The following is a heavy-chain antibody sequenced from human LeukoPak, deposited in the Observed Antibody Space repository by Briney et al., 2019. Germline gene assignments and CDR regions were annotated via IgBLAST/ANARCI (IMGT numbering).Heavy chain of an antibody. D-gene: IGHD3-22*01. J-gene: IGHJ4*02. CDR1: GFTFSSYE. CDR3: ARYYDSSGYYFFDY. V-gene: IGHV3-48*03. CDR2: ISSSGSTI. Sequence: GGSLRLSCAASGFTFSSYEMNWVRQAPGKGLEWVSYISSSGSTIYYADSVKGRFTISRDNAKNSLYLQMNSLRAEDTAVYYCARYYDSSGYYFFDYWGQGTPVTVSS.